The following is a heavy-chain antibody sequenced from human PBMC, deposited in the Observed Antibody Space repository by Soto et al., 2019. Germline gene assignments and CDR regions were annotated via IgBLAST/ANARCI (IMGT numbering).Heavy chain of an antibody. CDR1: GGSISSYY. V-gene: IGHV4-59*01. Sequence: SLTCTVSGGSISSYYWSWIRQPPGKGLEWIGYIYYSGSTNYNPSLKSRVTISVDTSKNQFSLKLSSVTAADTAVYYCARDPEVLGAFDIWGQGTMVTVSS. CDR3: ARDPEVLGAFDI. J-gene: IGHJ3*02. CDR2: IYYSGST.